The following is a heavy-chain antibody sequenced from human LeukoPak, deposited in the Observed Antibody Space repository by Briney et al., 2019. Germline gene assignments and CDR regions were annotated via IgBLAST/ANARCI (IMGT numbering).Heavy chain of an antibody. CDR1: GFTFSSYG. CDR2: ISGSGGST. Sequence: GGSLRLSCAASGFTFSSYGMSWVRQAPGKGLGWVSAISGSGGSTYYADSVKGRFTISRDNSKNTLYLQMNSLRAEDTAVYYCAKPGATGVRYFDYWGQGTLVTVSS. J-gene: IGHJ4*02. CDR3: AKPGATGVRYFDY. D-gene: IGHD1-26*01. V-gene: IGHV3-23*01.